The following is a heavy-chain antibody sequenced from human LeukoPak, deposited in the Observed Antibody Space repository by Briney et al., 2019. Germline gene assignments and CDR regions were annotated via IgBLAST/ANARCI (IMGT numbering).Heavy chain of an antibody. J-gene: IGHJ6*03. V-gene: IGHV3-21*01. D-gene: IGHD3-3*01. CDR2: ISSSSSYI. CDR1: GFTFSSYS. CDR3: ARGRALGVVLGRGYYMDV. Sequence: GGSLRLSCAASGFTFSSYSMNWVRQAPGKGLEWVSSISSSSSYIYYADSVKGRFTISRDNAKNSLYLQMNSLRAEDTAVYYCARGRALGVVLGRGYYMDVWGKGTTVTVSS.